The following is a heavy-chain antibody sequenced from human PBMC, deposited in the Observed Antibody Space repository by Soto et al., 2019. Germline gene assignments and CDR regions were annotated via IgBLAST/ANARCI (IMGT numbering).Heavy chain of an antibody. Sequence: PGGALSLSCAASGVTFSNYNMNCVRQAPGKGLEWVSSTSSTTRYTYSADSGKGRFTTSRDNAKNSLYLQMNSQRDEDTAVYYCARKGYGDFGCMHGWCQGSTVTVSS. CDR3: ARKGYGDFGCMHG. J-gene: IGHJ6*02. CDR2: TSSTTRYT. D-gene: IGHD4-17*01. V-gene: IGHV3-21*01. CDR1: GVTFSNYN.